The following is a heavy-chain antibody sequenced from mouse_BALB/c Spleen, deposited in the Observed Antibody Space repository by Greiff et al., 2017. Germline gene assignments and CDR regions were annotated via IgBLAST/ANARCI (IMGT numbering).Heavy chain of an antibody. CDR2: IWSGGST. J-gene: IGHJ3*01. D-gene: IGHD1-1*01. Sequence: VQLMESGPGLVQPSQSLSITCTVSGFSLTSYGVHWVRQSPGQGLEWLGVIWSGGSTDYNAAFISRLSFSKDNSKSQVFFKMNSLQANDTAIYYCARTGDYYGGCADWGQGTLVTVSA. CDR3: ARTGDYYGGCAD. CDR1: GFSLTSYG. V-gene: IGHV2-2*02.